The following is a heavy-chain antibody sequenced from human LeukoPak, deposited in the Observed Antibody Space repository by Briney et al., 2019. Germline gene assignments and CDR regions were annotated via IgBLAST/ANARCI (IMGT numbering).Heavy chain of an antibody. Sequence: SETLSLTCTVSGGSISSYYWSWIRQPPGKGLEWIGYIYYSGSTNYNPSLKSRVTISVDTSKNQFSLKLSSVTAADTAVYYCARDRGDYDSSGYDDAFDIWGQGTMVTVSS. D-gene: IGHD3-22*01. J-gene: IGHJ3*02. CDR1: GGSISSYY. V-gene: IGHV4-59*01. CDR2: IYYSGST. CDR3: ARDRGDYDSSGYDDAFDI.